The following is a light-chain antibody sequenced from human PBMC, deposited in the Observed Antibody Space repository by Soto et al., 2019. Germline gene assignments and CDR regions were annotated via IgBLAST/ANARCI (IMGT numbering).Light chain of an antibody. CDR1: QGVGKD. V-gene: IGKV1-6*01. CDR2: VAS. Sequence: AIQMTQSPSSLSASVGDRVTITCRAGQGVGKDLGWYQHKPGQAPKLLIYVASTLESGVPSRFSGSGSGTDFTLTISNLQPEDSATYYCLQDYKTPYTFGQGTKLEIK. CDR3: LQDYKTPYT. J-gene: IGKJ2*01.